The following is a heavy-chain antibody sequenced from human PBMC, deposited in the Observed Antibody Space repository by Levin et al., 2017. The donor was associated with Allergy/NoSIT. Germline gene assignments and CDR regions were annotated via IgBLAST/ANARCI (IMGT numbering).Heavy chain of an antibody. CDR1: GYSFTSYW. D-gene: IGHD3-10*01. V-gene: IGHV5-10-1*01. CDR2: IDPSDSYT. CDR3: ARRATMVRGATKDYYYYYYMDV. J-gene: IGHJ6*03. Sequence: GESLKISCKGSGYSFTSYWISWVRQMPGKGLEWMGRIDPSDSYTNYSPSFQGHVTISADKSISTAYLQWSSLKASDTAMYYCARRATMVRGATKDYYYYYYMDVWGKGTTVTVSS.